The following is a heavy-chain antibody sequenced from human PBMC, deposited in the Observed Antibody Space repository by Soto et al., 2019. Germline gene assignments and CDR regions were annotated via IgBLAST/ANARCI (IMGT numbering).Heavy chain of an antibody. CDR1: GFTFSSYA. J-gene: IGHJ2*01. CDR2: ISYDGSNK. D-gene: IGHD2-15*01. CDR3: ARGYCSGGSCFHSWYFDL. Sequence: PGGSLRLSCAASGFTFSSYAMHWVRQAPGKGLEWVAVISYDGSNKYYADSVKGRFAISRDNSKNTLYLQMNSLRAEDTAVYYCARGYCSGGSCFHSWYFDLWGRGTLVTVSS. V-gene: IGHV3-30*09.